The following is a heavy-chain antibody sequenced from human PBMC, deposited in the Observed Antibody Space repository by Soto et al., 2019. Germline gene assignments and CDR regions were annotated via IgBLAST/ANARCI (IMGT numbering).Heavy chain of an antibody. CDR1: GDSISGGGYY. Sequence: SETLSLTCSVSGDSISGGGYYWSWIRQHPGKGLEWIGYIFYSGGTSYSPSLKSRVTMSIDTSKNQFSLNLYSVTAADTAVYYCARLDYGDSVYWGQGILVTVSS. V-gene: IGHV4-31*03. J-gene: IGHJ4*02. CDR2: IFYSGGT. D-gene: IGHD4-17*01. CDR3: ARLDYGDSVY.